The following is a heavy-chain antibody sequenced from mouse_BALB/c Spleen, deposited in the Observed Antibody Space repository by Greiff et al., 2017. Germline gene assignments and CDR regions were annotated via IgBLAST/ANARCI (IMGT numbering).Heavy chain of an antibody. Sequence: QVQLQQSGPELVKPGASVKISCKASGYAFSSSWLNWVKQRPGPGLEWIGRIYPGDGDTNYNGKFKGKATLTADKSSSTAYMQLSSLASVDSAVYFCARRTATAMDYWGQGTSVTVSS. V-gene: IGHV1-82*01. CDR2: IYPGDGDT. D-gene: IGHD1-2*01. CDR3: ARRTATAMDY. J-gene: IGHJ4*01. CDR1: GYAFSSSW.